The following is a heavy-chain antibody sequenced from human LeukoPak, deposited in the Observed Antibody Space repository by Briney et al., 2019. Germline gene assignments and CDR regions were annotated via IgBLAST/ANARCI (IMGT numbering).Heavy chain of an antibody. V-gene: IGHV4-59*08. D-gene: IGHD1-14*01. CDR3: ASLKRITDAFDI. J-gene: IGHJ3*02. CDR1: GGSISSYY. CDR2: IYYSGST. Sequence: PSETLSLTCTVSGGSISSYYWSWIRQPPGKGLEWIGYIYYSGSTNYNPSLKSRVTISVDTSKNQFSLKLSSVTAADTAVYYCASLKRITDAFDIWGRGTMVTVSS.